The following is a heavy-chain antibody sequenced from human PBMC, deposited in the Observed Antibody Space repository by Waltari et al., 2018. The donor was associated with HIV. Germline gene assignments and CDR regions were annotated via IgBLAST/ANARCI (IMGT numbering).Heavy chain of an antibody. Sequence: QVQLQQRGAGLLKPSETLSLTCAVSGGSFSAHSCRWIRQAPGEGLGWIGELNHSGSTNYNPSLNSRVTISVDTSKNQFSLKLSSVTAADTAVYYCARGGNYYRSGSYYKLDYWGQGTLVTVSS. V-gene: IGHV4-34*01. CDR3: ARGGNYYRSGSYYKLDY. J-gene: IGHJ4*02. D-gene: IGHD3-10*01. CDR2: LNHSGST. CDR1: GGSFSAHS.